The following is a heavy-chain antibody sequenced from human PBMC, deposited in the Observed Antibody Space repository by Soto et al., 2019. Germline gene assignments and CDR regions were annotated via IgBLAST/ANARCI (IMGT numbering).Heavy chain of an antibody. Sequence: QVQLQQWGAGLLKPSETLSLTCAVYGGSFSGYNWTWIRQPPGRGLDWIGEITHSGSPNYNPSLKSRVTIAVDTSKNQVYLSLRSVSAADTAVYYCARIPGSDYSDPHDYWCQGTLVTVSS. D-gene: IGHD4-17*01. CDR2: ITHSGSP. CDR3: ARIPGSDYSDPHDY. J-gene: IGHJ4*02. V-gene: IGHV4-34*01. CDR1: GGSFSGYN.